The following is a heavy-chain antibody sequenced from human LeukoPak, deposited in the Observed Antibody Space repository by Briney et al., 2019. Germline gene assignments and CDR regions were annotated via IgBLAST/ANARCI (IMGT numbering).Heavy chain of an antibody. Sequence: SETLSLTCTVSGGSISSYYWSWIRQPPGKGLEWIGYIYYSGSTNYNPSLKSRVTISVDTSKNQFSLKLSSVTAADTAVYYCERGVRGVIFWFDPWGQGTLVTVSS. CDR1: GGSISSYY. CDR2: IYYSGST. D-gene: IGHD3-10*01. J-gene: IGHJ5*02. CDR3: ERGVRGVIFWFDP. V-gene: IGHV4-59*01.